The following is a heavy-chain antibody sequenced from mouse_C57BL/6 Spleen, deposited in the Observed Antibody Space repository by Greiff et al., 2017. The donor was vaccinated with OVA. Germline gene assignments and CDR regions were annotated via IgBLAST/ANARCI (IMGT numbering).Heavy chain of an antibody. D-gene: IGHD2-5*01. V-gene: IGHV1-80*01. Sequence: VQLQQSGAELVKPGASVKISCKASGYAFSSYWMNWVKQRPGKGLEWIGQIYPGDGDTNYNGKFKGKATLTADKSSSTAYMQLSSLTSEDSAVYCCARYYSNYHWYFDVWGTGTTVTVSS. CDR1: GYAFSSYW. CDR2: IYPGDGDT. CDR3: ARYYSNYHWYFDV. J-gene: IGHJ1*03.